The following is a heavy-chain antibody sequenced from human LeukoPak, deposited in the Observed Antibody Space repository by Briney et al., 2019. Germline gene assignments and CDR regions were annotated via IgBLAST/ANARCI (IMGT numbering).Heavy chain of an antibody. D-gene: IGHD3-3*01. V-gene: IGHV3-11*04. Sequence: GGSLRLSCAASGFTFSDYYMSWIRQAPGKGLEWVSYISSSGSTIYYADSVKGRFTISRDNSKNTLYLQMNSLRAEDTAVYYCARDRYDFWSGLDYWGQGTLVTVSS. CDR2: ISSSGSTI. CDR1: GFTFSDYY. J-gene: IGHJ4*02. CDR3: ARDRYDFWSGLDY.